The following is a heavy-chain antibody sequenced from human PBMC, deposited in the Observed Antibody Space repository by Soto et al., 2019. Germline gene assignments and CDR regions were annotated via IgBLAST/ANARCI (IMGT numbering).Heavy chain of an antibody. CDR1: GFTFSSYS. D-gene: IGHD1-26*01. CDR3: AREGGNLNWFDP. Sequence: EVQLVESGGGLVQPGGSLRLSCAASGFTFSSYSMNWVRQAPGKGLEWVSYISSSSSTIYYADSVKGRFTISRDNAKKSLYLKMNSLRDEDTAVYYCAREGGNLNWFDPWGQGTLVTVSS. J-gene: IGHJ5*02. CDR2: ISSSSSTI. V-gene: IGHV3-48*02.